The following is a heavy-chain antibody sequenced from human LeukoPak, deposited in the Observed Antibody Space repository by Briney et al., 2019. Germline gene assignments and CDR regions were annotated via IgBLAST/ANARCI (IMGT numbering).Heavy chain of an antibody. J-gene: IGHJ6*02. Sequence: PSETLSLTCTVSAGSISSSSYYWGWIRQPPGKGLEWIGSIYYSGSTYYNPSLKSRVTISVDTSKNQFSLKLSSVTAAVTAVYYCARDRWVVVPAAMEGYYYGMDVWGQGTTVTVSS. CDR1: AGSISSSSYY. V-gene: IGHV4-39*07. CDR2: IYYSGST. D-gene: IGHD2-2*01. CDR3: ARDRWVVVPAAMEGYYYGMDV.